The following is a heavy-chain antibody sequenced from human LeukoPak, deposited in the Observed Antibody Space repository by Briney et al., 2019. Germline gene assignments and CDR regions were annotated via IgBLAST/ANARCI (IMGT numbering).Heavy chain of an antibody. D-gene: IGHD7-27*01. Sequence: GGSLRLSCAASGFTFSNYAMTRVRQAPGKGLEWVSAISGNGGTTYYADSVKGRFSISRDNSKNTLYLQMTSLRVEDTAVYYCANNWGRDYWGQGTLVTVSS. J-gene: IGHJ4*02. CDR1: GFTFSNYA. CDR3: ANNWGRDY. CDR2: ISGNGGTT. V-gene: IGHV3-23*01.